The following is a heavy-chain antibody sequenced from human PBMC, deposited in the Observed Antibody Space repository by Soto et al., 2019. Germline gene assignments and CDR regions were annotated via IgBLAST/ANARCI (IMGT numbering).Heavy chain of an antibody. CDR3: AREGLFGRYGSADY. CDR1: GFTFSSYE. V-gene: IGHV3-48*03. J-gene: IGHJ4*02. Sequence: GGSLRLSCAASGFTFSSYEMNWVRQAPGKGLEWVSYISSSGSTIYYADSVKGRFTISRDNAKNSLYLQMNSLRAEDTAVYYCAREGLFGRYGSADYWGQGTLVTVST. CDR2: ISSSGSTI. D-gene: IGHD3-10*01.